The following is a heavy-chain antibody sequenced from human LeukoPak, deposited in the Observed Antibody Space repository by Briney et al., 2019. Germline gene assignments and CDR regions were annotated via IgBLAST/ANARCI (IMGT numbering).Heavy chain of an antibody. J-gene: IGHJ4*02. V-gene: IGHV4-39*07. CDR3: ARDGLGRGSSWYYGY. CDR1: GGSISSSSYY. Sequence: SETLSLTCTVSGGSISSSSYYWGWIRQPPGKGLEWIGSIYYSGSTYYNPSLKSRVTISVDTSKNQFSLKLSSVTAADTAVYYCARDGLGRGSSWYYGYWGQGTLVTVSS. D-gene: IGHD6-13*01. CDR2: IYYSGST.